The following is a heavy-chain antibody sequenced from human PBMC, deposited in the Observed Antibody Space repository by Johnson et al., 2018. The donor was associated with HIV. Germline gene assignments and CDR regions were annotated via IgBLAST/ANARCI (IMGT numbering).Heavy chain of an antibody. V-gene: IGHV3-74*01. J-gene: IGHJ3*02. Sequence: VQLVESGGGLVQPGGSLRLSCAASGFTFSSYWMHWVRQAPGKGLVWVSRINSDGSNTTYTDSVKGRFTISRDNAKNTLYLQMGSLRAEDMAVYYCAREGVGVNAFDIWGQGTMVTVSS. CDR1: GFTFSSYW. CDR3: AREGVGVNAFDI. CDR2: INSDGSNT. D-gene: IGHD1-26*01.